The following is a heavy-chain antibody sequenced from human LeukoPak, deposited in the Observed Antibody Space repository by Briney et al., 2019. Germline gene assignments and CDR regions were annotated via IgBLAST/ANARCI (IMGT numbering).Heavy chain of an antibody. CDR1: GFTFSNYA. V-gene: IGHV3-23*01. CDR3: AKDPHRGNHSPPSGDY. J-gene: IGHJ4*02. D-gene: IGHD1-14*01. CDR2: ISGSGGST. Sequence: GGSLRLSCAASGFTFSNYAMNWVRQAPGKGLEWVSAISGSGGSTYYADSVKGRFTISRDNSKNTLYLQMNSLRAEDTAVYYCAKDPHRGNHSPPSGDYWDQGTLVTVSS.